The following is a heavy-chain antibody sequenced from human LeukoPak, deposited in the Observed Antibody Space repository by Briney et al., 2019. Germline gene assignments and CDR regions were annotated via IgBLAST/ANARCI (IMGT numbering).Heavy chain of an antibody. CDR1: GYTFTSYY. J-gene: IGHJ6*02. CDR3: ARNQGTARPNYYYYYGMDV. V-gene: IGHV1-18*04. D-gene: IGHD5-18*01. CDR2: ISAYNGNT. Sequence: ASVKVSCKASGYTFTSYYMHWVRQAPGQGLEWMGWISAYNGNTNYAQKLQGRVTMTTDTSTSTAYMELRSLRSDDTAVYYCARNQGTARPNYYYYYGMDVWGQGTTVTVSS.